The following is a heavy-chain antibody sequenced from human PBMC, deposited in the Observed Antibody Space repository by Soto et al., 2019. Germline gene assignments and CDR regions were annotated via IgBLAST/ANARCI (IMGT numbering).Heavy chain of an antibody. CDR2: TSASGGAT. CDR3: AKDVEGGSLFRGAFDY. V-gene: IGHV3-23*01. J-gene: IGHJ4*02. CDR1: RFTFTSYA. D-gene: IGHD1-26*01. Sequence: GGSLRLSCVASRFTFTSYAMSWVRQAPGKGLEWVAATSASGGATIHADSVKGRLTISRDNSKNTLYLQMNSLRAEDTAVYYCAKDVEGGSLFRGAFDYWGQGTQVTVSS.